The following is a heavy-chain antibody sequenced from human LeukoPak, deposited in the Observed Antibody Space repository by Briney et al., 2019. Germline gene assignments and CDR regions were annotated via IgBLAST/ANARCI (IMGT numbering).Heavy chain of an antibody. V-gene: IGHV4-59*01. Sequence: SETLSLTCTVSGGSMKNYYWSWIRQPPGKGLEWIGYVYHSGSTNYNASLKSRVTISVDTSKNQFSLKLSSVTAADTAVYYCARGLRYFDYWGQGTLVTVSS. J-gene: IGHJ4*02. CDR1: GGSMKNYY. CDR2: VYHSGST. CDR3: ARGLRYFDY. D-gene: IGHD4-17*01.